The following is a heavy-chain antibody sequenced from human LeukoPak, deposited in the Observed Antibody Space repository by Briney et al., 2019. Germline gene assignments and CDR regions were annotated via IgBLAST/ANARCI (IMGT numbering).Heavy chain of an antibody. D-gene: IGHD5-24*01. J-gene: IGHJ4*02. Sequence: PSETLSLTCTVSGGSISSYYWSWIRQPPGKGLEWIGYIYYSGSTNYNPSLKSRVTISVDTSKNQFSLKLSSVTAAGTAVYYCARVEMSTIHFDYWGQGTLVTVSS. V-gene: IGHV4-59*01. CDR1: GGSISSYY. CDR3: ARVEMSTIHFDY. CDR2: IYYSGST.